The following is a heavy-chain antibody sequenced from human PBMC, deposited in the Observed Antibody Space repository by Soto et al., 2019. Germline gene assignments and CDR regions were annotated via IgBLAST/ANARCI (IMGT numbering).Heavy chain of an antibody. V-gene: IGHV1-18*01. CDR2: ISAYNYNT. Sequence: QVQLVQSGAEVKKPGASVKVSCKASGYTFTSYGLSWVRQAPGQGLEWMGRISAYNYNTNYAQKLQRRVTMTTDTSTSTAYRELGSLRSDDTAVYYCARVVGALGHWFDPWGQGTRVTVSS. CDR1: GYTFTSYG. D-gene: IGHD1-26*01. J-gene: IGHJ5*02. CDR3: ARVVGALGHWFDP.